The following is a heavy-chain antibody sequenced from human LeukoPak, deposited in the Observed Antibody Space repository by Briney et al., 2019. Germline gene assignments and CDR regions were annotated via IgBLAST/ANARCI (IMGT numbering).Heavy chain of an antibody. CDR1: GLTFSSDG. D-gene: IGHD3-3*01. V-gene: IGHV3-23*01. CDR3: AKSIEGVVRGTYYYYSYMDV. CDR2: ISGSGGTT. Sequence: GGSLRLSCAASGLTFSSDGMSWVRQAPGRGLEWVSVISGSGGTTYYADSVKGRFTTSRDNSKKTLYLQMNSLGAEDTAVYYCAKSIEGVVRGTYYYYSYMDVWGKGTTVTVSS. J-gene: IGHJ6*03.